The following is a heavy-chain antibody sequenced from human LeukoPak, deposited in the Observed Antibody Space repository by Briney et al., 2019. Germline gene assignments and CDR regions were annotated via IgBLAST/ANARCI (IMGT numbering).Heavy chain of an antibody. D-gene: IGHD2-2*01. CDR2: IRNKANSDTT. J-gene: IGHJ6*03. CDR3: ASCCSSSEYFYFMVV. Sequence: GGSLRLSCAASRFTFSDHYMDWVRQAPGKGLEWVGRIRNKANSDTTEYAASVKGRFTISRDDSNNSLYLQMNSLKTEDTAVYYCASCCSSSEYFYFMVVWGTGTTVTVSS. V-gene: IGHV3-72*01. CDR1: RFTFSDHY.